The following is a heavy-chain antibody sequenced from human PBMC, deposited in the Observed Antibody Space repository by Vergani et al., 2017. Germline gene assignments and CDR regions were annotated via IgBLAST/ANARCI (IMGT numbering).Heavy chain of an antibody. V-gene: IGHV3-73*01. Sequence: EVQLVESGGGLVQPGGSLKLSCAASGFTFSGSAMHWVRQASGKGLEWVGRIRSKANSYATAYAASVKGRFTISRDDSKNTAYLQLSSLGTDDTAIYFCSAQTQSCHDYWGQGTLVAVSS. D-gene: IGHD3-10*01. CDR3: SAQTQSCHDY. CDR2: IRSKANSYAT. CDR1: GFTFSGSA. J-gene: IGHJ4*02.